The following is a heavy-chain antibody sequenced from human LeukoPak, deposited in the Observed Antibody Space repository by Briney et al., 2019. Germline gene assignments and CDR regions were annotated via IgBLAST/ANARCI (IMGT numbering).Heavy chain of an antibody. J-gene: IGHJ6*02. V-gene: IGHV3-21*01. D-gene: IGHD6-19*01. CDR1: GFTFSSYS. CDR3: ARDPAAGGVALSGWYEGYYYYGMDV. CDR2: ISSSSSYI. Sequence: PGGSLRLSCAASGFTFSSYSMNWVRQAPGKGLEWVSSISSSSSYIYYADSAKGRFTISRDNAKNSLYLQMNSLRAEDTAVYYCARDPAAGGVALSGWYEGYYYYGMDVWGQGTTVIVSS.